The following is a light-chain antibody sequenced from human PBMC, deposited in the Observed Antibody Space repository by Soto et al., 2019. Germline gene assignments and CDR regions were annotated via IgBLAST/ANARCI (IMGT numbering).Light chain of an antibody. J-gene: IGKJ1*01. V-gene: IGKV1-5*01. Sequence: DIHMTQSPSTLSASVGDRVTITCRASQSISGWLAWYQQKPGKAPKLLIYDVSSLESGVPSRFSGSGSGTEFTLAISSLQPDDFATYYCQQYNSYPWTFGQGTKVDI. CDR1: QSISGW. CDR2: DVS. CDR3: QQYNSYPWT.